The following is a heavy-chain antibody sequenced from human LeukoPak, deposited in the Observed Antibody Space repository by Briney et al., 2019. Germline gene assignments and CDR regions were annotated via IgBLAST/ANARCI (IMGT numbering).Heavy chain of an antibody. Sequence: GASVKVSCKASGYTFTGYYMHWVRQAPGQGLEWMGWINPNSGGTNYAQKFQGRVTMTRDTSISTAYMVLSRLRSDDTAVYYCAREHDIVATTPGWFDPWGQGTLVTVSS. D-gene: IGHD5-12*01. CDR1: GYTFTGYY. V-gene: IGHV1-2*02. CDR2: INPNSGGT. J-gene: IGHJ5*02. CDR3: AREHDIVATTPGWFDP.